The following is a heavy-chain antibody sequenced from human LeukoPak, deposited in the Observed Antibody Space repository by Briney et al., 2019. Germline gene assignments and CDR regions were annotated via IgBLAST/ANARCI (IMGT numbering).Heavy chain of an antibody. CDR1: GSTFSNYW. Sequence: QPGGSLRLSCAASGSTFSNYWMHWVRQAPGKGLVWVSRINSDGSSTTYADSVKGRFTISRDNAKNTLYLQMNSLRAEDTAVYYCAREEGTDCGGDCYSGYWGQGTLVTVSS. J-gene: IGHJ4*02. CDR2: INSDGSST. CDR3: AREEGTDCGGDCYSGY. D-gene: IGHD2-21*02. V-gene: IGHV3-74*01.